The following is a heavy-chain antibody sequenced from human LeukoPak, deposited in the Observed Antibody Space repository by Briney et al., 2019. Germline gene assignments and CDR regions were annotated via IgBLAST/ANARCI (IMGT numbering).Heavy chain of an antibody. CDR3: ARDWRAMTVAY. Sequence: GGSLRLSCAASGFTFSSYSMNWVRQAPGKGLEWVSSISSSSSYIYYADSVKGRFIISRDDAKKSVYLQMNSLRAEDTAVYYCARDWRAMTVAYWGQGTLVTVFS. CDR2: ISSSSSYI. CDR1: GFTFSSYS. D-gene: IGHD2-21*02. V-gene: IGHV3-21*01. J-gene: IGHJ4*02.